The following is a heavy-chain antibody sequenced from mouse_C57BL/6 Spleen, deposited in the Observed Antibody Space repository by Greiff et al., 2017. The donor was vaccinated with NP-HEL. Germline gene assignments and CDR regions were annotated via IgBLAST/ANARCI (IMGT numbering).Heavy chain of an antibody. CDR3: ARTYGYGAWFAY. V-gene: IGHV1-47*01. CDR1: GYTFTTYP. D-gene: IGHD2-2*01. Sequence: VMLVESGAELVKPGASVKMSCKASGYTFTTYPIEWMKQNHGKSLEGIGNFHPYNDDTKYNEKFKGKATLTVEKSSSTVYLELSRLTSDDSAFYYCARTYGYGAWFAYWGQGTLVTVSA. J-gene: IGHJ3*01. CDR2: FHPYNDDT.